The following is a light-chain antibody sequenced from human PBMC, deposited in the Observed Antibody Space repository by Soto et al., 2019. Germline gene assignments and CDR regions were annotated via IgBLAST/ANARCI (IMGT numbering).Light chain of an antibody. V-gene: IGLV2-14*01. CDR1: SSDVGSYNY. Sequence: QSVLTQPASVSGSPGQSITISCTGTSSDVGSYNYVSWYQQHPGKAPKLMIYEVSNRPSGVSNRFSGSNSGNTASLTISGLQAEDGADYYCNSYTSTNTWVFGTGTKVTVL. CDR3: NSYTSTNTWV. CDR2: EVS. J-gene: IGLJ1*01.